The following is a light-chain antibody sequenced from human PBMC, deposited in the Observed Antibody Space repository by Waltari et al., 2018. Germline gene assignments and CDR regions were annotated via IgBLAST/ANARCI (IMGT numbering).Light chain of an antibody. Sequence: IVLTQSPATLSLSPGERATLSCRASQTVSTYLAWFQQKPCQAPRLLIYDASNRAPGIPARFSGSGSGTDFSLTISSLEPEDFAVYYCLQRSLWPWTFGQGTKVAVK. CDR3: LQRSLWPWT. J-gene: IGKJ1*01. CDR1: QTVSTY. V-gene: IGKV3-11*01. CDR2: DAS.